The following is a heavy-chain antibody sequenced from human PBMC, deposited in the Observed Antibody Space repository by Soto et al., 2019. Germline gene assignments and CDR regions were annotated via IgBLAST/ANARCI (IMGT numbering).Heavy chain of an antibody. V-gene: IGHV3-7*05. CDR3: ARDGDYGGKGWFDP. J-gene: IGHJ5*02. CDR2: IKQDGSEK. D-gene: IGHD4-17*01. Sequence: VQLVESGGGLVQPGGSLRLSCAASGFTFSSYWMSWVRQAPGKGLEWVANIKQDGSEKYYVDSVKGRFTISIDNAKNALYLQMNSLGAEDTAVYYCARDGDYGGKGWFDPWGQGTLVTVSS. CDR1: GFTFSSYW.